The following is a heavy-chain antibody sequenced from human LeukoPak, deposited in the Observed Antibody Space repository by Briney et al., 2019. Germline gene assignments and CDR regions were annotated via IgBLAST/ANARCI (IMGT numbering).Heavy chain of an antibody. J-gene: IGHJ4*02. CDR3: ARVSQWLVPY. Sequence: PGGSLRLSCAASGFTFSSYNTNWVRQAPGKGLEWVSSISSSSSYIYYADSVRGRFTISRDNAKNSLYLQINSLRAEDTAVYYCARVSQWLVPYWGQGTLVTVSS. V-gene: IGHV3-21*01. CDR2: ISSSSSYI. D-gene: IGHD6-19*01. CDR1: GFTFSSYN.